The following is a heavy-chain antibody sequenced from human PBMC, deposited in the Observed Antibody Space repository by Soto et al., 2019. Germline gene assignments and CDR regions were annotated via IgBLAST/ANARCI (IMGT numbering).Heavy chain of an antibody. CDR3: ARGQRFSDWFDP. Sequence: PSETLSLTCIVSGGSITSYHWSWIRQPAGKGLEWIGRVYSSGGTHYNPSLKSRVTISIDTSKNQFSLRLLSVTDADTAVYFCARGQRFSDWFDPWGQGTLVTVSS. CDR2: VYSSGGT. D-gene: IGHD3-3*01. CDR1: GGSITSYH. J-gene: IGHJ5*02. V-gene: IGHV4-4*07.